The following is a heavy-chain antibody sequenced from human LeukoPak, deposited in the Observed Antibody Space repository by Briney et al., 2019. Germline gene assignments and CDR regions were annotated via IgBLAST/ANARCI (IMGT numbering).Heavy chain of an antibody. CDR1: GYSFTSYW. J-gene: IGHJ4*02. CDR2: IYPGDSDT. V-gene: IGHV5-51*01. D-gene: IGHD2-15*01. CDR3: ARAQSATLVYFDY. Sequence: GESLKISGKGSGYSFTSYWIGWVRQMPGKGLEWMGIIYPGDSDTRYSPSFQGQVTISADKSISTAYLQWSSLKASDTAMYYCARAQSATLVYFDYWGQGTLVTVSS.